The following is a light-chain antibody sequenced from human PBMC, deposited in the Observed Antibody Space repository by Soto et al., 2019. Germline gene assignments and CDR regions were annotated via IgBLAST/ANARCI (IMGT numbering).Light chain of an antibody. CDR1: QSISSH. CDR3: QQSYSSPPIFT. J-gene: IGKJ3*01. CDR2: GTS. Sequence: DIQMTQSPSSLSASVGDRVTITCRASQSISSHLNWYQQKPGKAPNLLIYGTSSLQSGVPSRFSGSGSGTDFTLTISSLQPEDFATYYCQQSYSSPPIFTFGPGTKVDIK. V-gene: IGKV1-39*01.